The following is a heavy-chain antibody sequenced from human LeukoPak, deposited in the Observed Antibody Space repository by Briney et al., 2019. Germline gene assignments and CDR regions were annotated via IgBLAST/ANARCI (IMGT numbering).Heavy chain of an antibody. CDR1: GITLKTYV. J-gene: IGHJ6*03. CDR3: AKGWYSSSWYYMDV. CDR2: ISATGSTI. V-gene: IGHV3-23*01. D-gene: IGHD6-13*01. Sequence: GGSLRLSCAASGITLKTYVMNWVRQAPGKGLEWVSSISATGSTIYYADSVKGRFTISRDNSQNTLYLQMNSLRAEDTAVYYCAKGWYSSSWYYMDVWGKGTTVTVSS.